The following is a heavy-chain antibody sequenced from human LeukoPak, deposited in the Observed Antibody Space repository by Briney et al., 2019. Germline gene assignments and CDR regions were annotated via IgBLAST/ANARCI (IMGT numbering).Heavy chain of an antibody. V-gene: IGHV4-59*01. CDR2: IYYSGSP. J-gene: IGHJ5*02. CDR3: ARGLTSYSRSSYWFDP. D-gene: IGHD6-6*01. CDR1: RVSISSYY. Sequence: SETLCLTCAVSRVSISSYYWSWIRQPPGKGLEWIGYIYYSGSPNYNPSLRSRVTISVDTSKNQFSLKLSSVTAADTAVYYCARGLTSYSRSSYWFDPWGQGTLVTVSS.